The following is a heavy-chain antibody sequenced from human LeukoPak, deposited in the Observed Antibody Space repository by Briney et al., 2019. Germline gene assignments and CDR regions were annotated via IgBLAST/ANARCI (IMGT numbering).Heavy chain of an antibody. CDR3: ASLAVAGLSEGY. V-gene: IGHV4-39*01. CDR2: IYYSGST. J-gene: IGHJ4*02. CDR1: GGSISSDSYY. Sequence: SETLSLTCTGAGGSISSDSYYWAWIRQPPGKGLEWIASIYYSGSTYYNPSLKSRVTISVDTSRNQFSLKLSSVTAADTAVYYCASLAVAGLSEGYWGQGTLVIVSS. D-gene: IGHD6-19*01.